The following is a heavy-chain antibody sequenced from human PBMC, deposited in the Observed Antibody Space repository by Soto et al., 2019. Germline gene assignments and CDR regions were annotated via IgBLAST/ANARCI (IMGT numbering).Heavy chain of an antibody. V-gene: IGHV3-48*01. CDR1: GFTFSTYS. CDR3: AKDRPLDDSSGYLDY. Sequence: GGSLRLSCAASGFTFSTYSMNWVRQAPGKGLEWVSFISSDGSTICYADSVKGRFTISRDNAKNTLYLQMNSLRAEDTAVYYCAKDRPLDDSSGYLDYWGQGTLVTVSS. CDR2: ISSDGSTI. J-gene: IGHJ4*02. D-gene: IGHD3-22*01.